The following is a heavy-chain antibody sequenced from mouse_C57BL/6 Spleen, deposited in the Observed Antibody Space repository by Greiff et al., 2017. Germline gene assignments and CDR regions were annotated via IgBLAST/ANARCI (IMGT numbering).Heavy chain of an antibody. CDR2: IHPNSGST. D-gene: IGHD1-1*01. V-gene: IGHV1-64*01. J-gene: IGHJ4*01. Sequence: QVQLQQPGAELVKPGASVKLSCKASGYTFTSYWMHWVKQRPGQGLEWIGMIHPNSGSTNYNEKFKSKATLTVDKSSSTAYMQLSSLTSEDSAVXYFARFRELRYYAMDYWGQGTSVTVSS. CDR1: GYTFTSYW. CDR3: ARFRELRYYAMDY.